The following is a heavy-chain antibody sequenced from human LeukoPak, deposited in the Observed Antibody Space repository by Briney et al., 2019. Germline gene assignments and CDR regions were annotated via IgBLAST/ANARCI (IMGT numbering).Heavy chain of an antibody. J-gene: IGHJ4*02. CDR3: ARDKDPSGYYSYYFDY. V-gene: IGHV3-7*03. CDR1: GFTFSSYW. D-gene: IGHD3-22*01. Sequence: GGSLRLSCAASGFTFSSYWMSWVRQAPGKGREWVANINKDGGEKYYVDSVKCRFTISRDNANNSLYLQMNSLRADDTAVYYCARDKDPSGYYSYYFDYWGQGTLVTVSS. CDR2: INKDGGEK.